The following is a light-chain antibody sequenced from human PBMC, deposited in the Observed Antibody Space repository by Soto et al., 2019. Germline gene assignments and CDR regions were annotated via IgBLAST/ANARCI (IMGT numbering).Light chain of an antibody. Sequence: QSALTQPASVSGSPGQSITISCTGTSSDVGGYNYVSWYQQHPGKAPTLMIYDVSNRPSGVSNRFSGSKSGNTASLTISGLQAEDEADYYCSSYTSSILFGGGTQLTVL. V-gene: IGLV2-14*01. J-gene: IGLJ2*01. CDR1: SSDVGGYNY. CDR3: SSYTSSIL. CDR2: DVS.